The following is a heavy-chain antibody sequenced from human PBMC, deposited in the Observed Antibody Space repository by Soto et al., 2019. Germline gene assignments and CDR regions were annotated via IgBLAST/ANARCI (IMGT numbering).Heavy chain of an antibody. J-gene: IGHJ4*02. V-gene: IGHV4-61*01. Sequence: ETLSLTCTVSVGSVSSGIYYWSWIRQPPGKGLEWIGYIYYSGSTNYNPSLKSRVTISVDTSKNQFSLKLSSVTAADTAVYYCTAAGTKYYFDYWGQGTLVTVSS. CDR1: VGSVSSGIYY. CDR3: TAAGTKYYFDY. CDR2: IYYSGST. D-gene: IGHD6-13*01.